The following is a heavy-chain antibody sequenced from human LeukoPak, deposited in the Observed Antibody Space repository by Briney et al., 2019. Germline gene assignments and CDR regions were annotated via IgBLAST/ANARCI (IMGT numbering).Heavy chain of an antibody. CDR2: ISSSGSTI. CDR1: GFTFSDYY. D-gene: IGHD5-24*01. J-gene: IGHJ3*02. CDR3: ARGRDGYIEGDAFDI. Sequence: GGSLRLSCAASGFTFSDYYMSWIRQAPATGLERVSYISSSGSTIYYADSVKGRFTISRENAKNALYLQMNSLSGEDTGVYYGARGRDGYIEGDAFDIWGEGAMVTVSS. V-gene: IGHV3-11*04.